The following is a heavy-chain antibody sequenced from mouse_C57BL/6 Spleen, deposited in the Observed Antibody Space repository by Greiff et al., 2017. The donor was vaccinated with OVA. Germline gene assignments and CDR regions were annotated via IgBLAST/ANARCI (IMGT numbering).Heavy chain of an antibody. CDR3: ASNDYGAWFAY. V-gene: IGHV3-6*01. J-gene: IGHJ3*01. D-gene: IGHD2-4*01. CDR2: ISYDGSN. CDR1: GYSITSGYY. Sequence: EVKLQESGPGLVKPSQSLSLTCSVTGYSITSGYYWNWIRQFPGNKLEWMGYISYDGSNNYNPSLKNRISITRDTSKNQFFLKLNSVTTEDTATYYCASNDYGAWFAYWGQGTLVTVSA.